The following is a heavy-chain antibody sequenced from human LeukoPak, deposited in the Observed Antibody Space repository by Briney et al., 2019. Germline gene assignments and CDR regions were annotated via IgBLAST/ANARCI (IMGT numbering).Heavy chain of an antibody. J-gene: IGHJ4*02. CDR1: GYTLTELS. D-gene: IGHD5-12*01. Sequence: ASVKVSCKVSGYTLTELSMHWVRPAPGKGLEWMGGFDPEDGETIYAQKFQGRVTMNENTSTDTAYMELSSLRSEDTAVYYCATALYSGYDAFDYWGQGTLVTVSS. CDR2: FDPEDGET. V-gene: IGHV1-24*01. CDR3: ATALYSGYDAFDY.